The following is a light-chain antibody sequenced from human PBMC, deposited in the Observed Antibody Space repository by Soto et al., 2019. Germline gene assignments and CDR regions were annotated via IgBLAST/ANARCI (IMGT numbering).Light chain of an antibody. CDR2: DTS. V-gene: IGKV3-20*01. CDR1: QSVNSGY. J-gene: IGKJ1*01. Sequence: EIVLTQSPGTLSLSPGERATLSCRASQSVNSGYLAWYQHTPGQAPRLLIYDTSTRANGIPDRFSGSGSGTDFTLTISRLEPEDFAVFYCQQYGSSPRTFGQGTKVEIK. CDR3: QQYGSSPRT.